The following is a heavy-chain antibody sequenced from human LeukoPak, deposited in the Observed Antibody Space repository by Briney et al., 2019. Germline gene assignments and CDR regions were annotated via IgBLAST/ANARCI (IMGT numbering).Heavy chain of an antibody. Sequence: RPSETLSLTCAVSGYSISSGYYWGWIRQPPGKGLEWIGRIYHSGSTDYNPSLKSRVTISVDTSKNQFSLKLSSVTAADTAVYYCARLYDFWSGYYPGIDFDYWGQGTLVTVSS. D-gene: IGHD3-3*01. V-gene: IGHV4-38-2*01. CDR2: IYHSGST. CDR3: ARLYDFWSGYYPGIDFDY. J-gene: IGHJ4*02. CDR1: GYSISSGYY.